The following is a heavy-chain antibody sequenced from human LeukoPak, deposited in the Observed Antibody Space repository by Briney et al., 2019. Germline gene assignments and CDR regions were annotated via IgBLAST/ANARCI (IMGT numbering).Heavy chain of an antibody. Sequence: GGSLRLSCAASGFTFSSYAMSWLRQAPGKGLEWISSISGGSGSHILYVDSVKGRFTISRDNAKNSLYLQMDSLSADDTAVYYCARGPNYGDRVDYLDSWGQGTKVTVSS. CDR1: GFTFSSYA. V-gene: IGHV3-21*01. CDR2: ISGGSGSHI. D-gene: IGHD4-17*01. CDR3: ARGPNYGDRVDYLDS. J-gene: IGHJ4*02.